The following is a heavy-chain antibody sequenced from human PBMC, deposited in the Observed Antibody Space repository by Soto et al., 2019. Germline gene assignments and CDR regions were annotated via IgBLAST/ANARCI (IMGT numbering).Heavy chain of an antibody. CDR3: ARDQTGTTIWDY. V-gene: IGHV3-30-3*01. D-gene: IGHD1-7*01. Sequence: QVQLVESGGGVVQPGRSLRLSCAASGFTFSNYAMHWVRQAPGKGLEWVAGISYDGSNKYYAESVKGRFTISRDNSKNTLYVQMNSLRAEDTAVYYCARDQTGTTIWDYWGQGTLVTVSS. CDR2: ISYDGSNK. CDR1: GFTFSNYA. J-gene: IGHJ4*02.